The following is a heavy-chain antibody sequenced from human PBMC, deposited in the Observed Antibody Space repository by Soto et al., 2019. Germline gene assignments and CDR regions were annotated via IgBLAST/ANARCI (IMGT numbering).Heavy chain of an antibody. Sequence: HVQLQESGPGLVKPSETLSLTCSVSGGSISGYYWSWIRQPPGKGLQWIGYIYYSGSTNYNPSLKSRVTISVDTSKNQFFLKLSSVTAADTAVYYCARTSQLGFYYYGMDVWGQGTTVTVSS. CDR3: ARTSQLGFYYYGMDV. CDR2: IYYSGST. CDR1: GGSISGYY. V-gene: IGHV4-59*01. J-gene: IGHJ6*02. D-gene: IGHD7-27*01.